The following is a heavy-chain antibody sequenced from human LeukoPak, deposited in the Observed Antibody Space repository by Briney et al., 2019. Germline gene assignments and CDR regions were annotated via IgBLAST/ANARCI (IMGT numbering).Heavy chain of an antibody. Sequence: PSQTLSLTCIVSGGSISSYYWSWIRQPAGKGLEWIGRIYTSGSTNYNPSLKSRVTMSVDTSKNQFSLKLSSVTAADTAVYYCARENTNYVWGSYTRFDPWGQGTLVTVSS. D-gene: IGHD3-16*01. CDR3: ARENTNYVWGSYTRFDP. CDR1: GGSISSYY. CDR2: IYTSGST. J-gene: IGHJ5*02. V-gene: IGHV4-4*07.